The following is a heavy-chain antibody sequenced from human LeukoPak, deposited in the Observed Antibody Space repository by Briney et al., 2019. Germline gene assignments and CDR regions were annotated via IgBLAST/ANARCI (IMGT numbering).Heavy chain of an antibody. D-gene: IGHD5-18*01. V-gene: IGHV4-39*02. J-gene: IGHJ4*02. CDR1: GDSISSSNCY. CDR2: IYFSGGT. Sequence: SETLSLTCTVSGDSISSSNCYWGWIRQPPGKGLEWIGSIYFSGGTYYNASLKSRVTISVDTSKNQFSLKLSSVTAADTAVYYCARDWYSYGAFDYWGQGTLVTVSS. CDR3: ARDWYSYGAFDY.